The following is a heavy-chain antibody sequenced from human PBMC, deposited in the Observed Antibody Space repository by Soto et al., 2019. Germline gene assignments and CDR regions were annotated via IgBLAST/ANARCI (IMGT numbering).Heavy chain of an antibody. D-gene: IGHD3-22*01. Sequence: PGGSLRLSCAASGFTFSSYAMSWVRQAPGKGLEWVSAISGGGGSSYYADSVKGRFTISRDNSKNTLYLQMNSLRAEDTAVYYCAKGPDYYASSGIDYWGQGTLVTVSS. CDR3: AKGPDYYASSGIDY. J-gene: IGHJ4*02. CDR2: ISGGGGSS. CDR1: GFTFSSYA. V-gene: IGHV3-23*01.